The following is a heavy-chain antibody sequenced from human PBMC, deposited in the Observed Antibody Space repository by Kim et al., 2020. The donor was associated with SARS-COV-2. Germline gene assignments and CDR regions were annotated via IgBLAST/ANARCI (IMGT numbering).Heavy chain of an antibody. D-gene: IGHD3-22*01. V-gene: IGHV4-34*01. CDR3: ARSIRYYYDSSGYYYRWFDP. Sequence: SETLSLTCAVYGGSFSGYYWSWIRQPPGKVLEWIGEINHSGSTNYNPSLKSRVTISVDTSKNQFSLKLSSVTAADTAVYYCARSIRYYYDSSGYYYRWFDPWGQGTLVTVSS. CDR1: GGSFSGYY. J-gene: IGHJ5*02. CDR2: INHSGST.